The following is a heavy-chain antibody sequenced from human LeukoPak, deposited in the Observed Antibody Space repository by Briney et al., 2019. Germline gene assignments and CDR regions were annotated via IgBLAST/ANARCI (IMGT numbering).Heavy chain of an antibody. Sequence: AGGSLRLSCVVSGFTFSSYWMSWVRQAPGKGLEWVANIKQDGSEKYYVDSVKGRFTISRDNAKNSLYLQMNSLRAEDTAVYYCARDSSGSYYAEYYFDYWGQGTLVTVSS. CDR2: IKQDGSEK. V-gene: IGHV3-7*01. CDR1: GFTFSSYW. CDR3: ARDSSGSYYAEYYFDY. D-gene: IGHD3-10*01. J-gene: IGHJ4*02.